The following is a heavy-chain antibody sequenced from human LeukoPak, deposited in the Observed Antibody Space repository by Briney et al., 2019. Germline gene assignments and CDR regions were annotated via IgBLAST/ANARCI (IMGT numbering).Heavy chain of an antibody. Sequence: GGSLRLSCAASGFIFSGSDVHWVRQASGKGLEWVGRITTKANNYATAYGASVKGRFTISRDDSENTAYLQMNSLKTEDTAVYYCTTYRSGHYWGQGTLVTVSS. D-gene: IGHD6-19*01. J-gene: IGHJ4*02. CDR3: TTYRSGHY. CDR2: ITTKANNYAT. CDR1: GFIFSGSD. V-gene: IGHV3-73*01.